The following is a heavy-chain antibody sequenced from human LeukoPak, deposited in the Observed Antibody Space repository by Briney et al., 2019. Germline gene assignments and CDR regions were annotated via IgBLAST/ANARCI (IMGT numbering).Heavy chain of an antibody. J-gene: IGHJ4*02. CDR2: INHSGST. Sequence: SETLSLTCAVYGGSFSGYYWSWIRQPPGKGLEWIGEINHSGSTNYNPSLKSRVTISVDTSKNQFSLKLSSVTAADTAVYYCARIPIRRGQLWALPYFDYGGQGTLVTVSS. V-gene: IGHV4-34*01. CDR3: ARIPIRRGQLWALPYFDY. CDR1: GGSFSGYY. D-gene: IGHD5-18*01.